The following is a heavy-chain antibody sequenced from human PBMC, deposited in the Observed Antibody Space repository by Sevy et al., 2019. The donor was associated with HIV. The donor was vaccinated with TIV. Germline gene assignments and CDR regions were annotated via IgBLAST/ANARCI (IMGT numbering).Heavy chain of an antibody. CDR3: AKGSVYDTSGYYYTLVAFDY. V-gene: IGHV3-23*01. D-gene: IGHD3-22*01. Sequence: GGSLRLSCAASGFPFSGYAMTWVRQAPGKGLEWVSAISGSGGSTYYADSVKGRFSISRDNSKNTLYLQTSSLRAEDTAVYFCAKGSVYDTSGYYYTLVAFDYWGQGTPVTVSS. CDR2: ISGSGGST. J-gene: IGHJ4*02. CDR1: GFPFSGYA.